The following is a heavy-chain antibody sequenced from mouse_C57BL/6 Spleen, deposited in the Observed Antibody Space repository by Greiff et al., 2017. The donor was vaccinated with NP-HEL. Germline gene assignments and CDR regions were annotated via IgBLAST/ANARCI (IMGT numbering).Heavy chain of an antibody. Sequence: QVQLKQPGAELVKPGASVKLSCKASGYTFTSYWMHWVKQRPGRGLEWIGRIDPNSGGTKYNEKFKSKATLTVDKPSSTAYMQLSSLTSEDSAVYYCARALFITTVVPYWGQGTTLTVSS. J-gene: IGHJ2*01. CDR3: ARALFITTVVPY. V-gene: IGHV1-72*01. CDR1: GYTFTSYW. D-gene: IGHD1-1*01. CDR2: IDPNSGGT.